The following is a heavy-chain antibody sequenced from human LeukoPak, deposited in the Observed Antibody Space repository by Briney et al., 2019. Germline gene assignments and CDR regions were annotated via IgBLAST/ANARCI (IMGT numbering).Heavy chain of an antibody. J-gene: IGHJ4*02. CDR1: GFTFSSYA. CDR3: AKGTRFDFGVVIIPFDY. Sequence: PGGSLRLSCAASGFTFSSYAMSWVRQAPGKGLEWVSAISGSGGSTYYADSVKGRFTISRDNSKNTLYLQMNSLRAEDTAVYYCAKGTRFDFGVVIIPFDYWGQGTLVTVSS. V-gene: IGHV3-23*01. D-gene: IGHD3-3*01. CDR2: ISGSGGST.